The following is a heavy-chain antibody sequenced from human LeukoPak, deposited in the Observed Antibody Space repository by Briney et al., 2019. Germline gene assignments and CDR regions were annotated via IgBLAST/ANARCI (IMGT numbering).Heavy chain of an antibody. CDR1: GYTFTSYG. CDR2: ISAYNGNT. J-gene: IGHJ6*02. CDR3: ARGPPTVTYYYYGMDV. Sequence: ASVKVSCKASGYTFTSYGISWVRQAPGQGLEWMGWISAYNGNTNYAQKLQGRVTMTTDTSTSTAYMELRSLRSDDTAVYYCARGPPTVTYYYYGMDVWGQGTTATVSS. V-gene: IGHV1-18*01. D-gene: IGHD4-17*01.